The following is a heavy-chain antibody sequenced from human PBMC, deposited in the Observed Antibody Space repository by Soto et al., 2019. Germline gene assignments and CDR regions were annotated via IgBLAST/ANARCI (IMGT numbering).Heavy chain of an antibody. CDR3: ARDRPNDYGGNPIDY. D-gene: IGHD4-17*01. CDR1: GYTFTSYG. CDR2: ISAYNGNT. J-gene: IGHJ4*02. Sequence: QVQLVQSGAEVKKPGASVKVSCKASGYTFTSYGISWVRQAPGQGLEWMGWISAYNGNTNYAQKLQGRVTMXXDXSTXTAYMELRSLRSDDTAVYYCARDRPNDYGGNPIDYWGQGTLVTVSS. V-gene: IGHV1-18*01.